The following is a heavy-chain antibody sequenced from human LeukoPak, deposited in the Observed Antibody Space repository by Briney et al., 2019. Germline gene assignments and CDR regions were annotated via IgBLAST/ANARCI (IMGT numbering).Heavy chain of an antibody. V-gene: IGHV3-11*04. CDR2: ISSSSSII. CDR3: ARGGICGGDCYSSNWFDP. Sequence: GGSLRLSCAASGFTFSDYYMSWIRQAPGKGLEWVSYISSSSSIIYYADSVKGRFTISRDNAKNSLYLQMSSLRDEDTAVYYCARGGICGGDCYSSNWFDPWGQGTLVTVSS. J-gene: IGHJ5*02. D-gene: IGHD2-21*02. CDR1: GFTFSDYY.